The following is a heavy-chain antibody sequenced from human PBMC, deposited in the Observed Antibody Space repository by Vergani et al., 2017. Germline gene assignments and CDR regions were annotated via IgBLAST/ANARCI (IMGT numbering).Heavy chain of an antibody. V-gene: IGHV3-9*01. CDR2: IDRNYGVK. CDR1: GFTFQAFS. CDR3: VKDNDYDADGPFDL. Sequence: VAAGGGLVQPGGSLRLSCTASGFTFQAFSFHWVRQVSGRGLEWVSGIDRNYGVKNGNSFEGRFSISRDNAKKAVFLQMTNLRQEDTALYFCVKDNDYDADGPFDLWGRGTLVTVSS. J-gene: IGHJ2*01. D-gene: IGHD3-16*01.